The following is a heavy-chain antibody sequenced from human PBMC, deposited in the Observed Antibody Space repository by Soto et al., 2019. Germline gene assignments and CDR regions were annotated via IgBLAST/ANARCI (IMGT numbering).Heavy chain of an antibody. D-gene: IGHD1-1*01. J-gene: IGHJ4*02. CDR2: IDYSGTT. CDR1: GGSISSSIDY. CDR3: ARRTGRSTYYFDY. Sequence: PSETLSLTCTVSGGSISSSIDYWGWIRQPPGRGLEWIGIIDYSGTTYYNPSLKSRLTMSVDTSKNHFSLNLSSVTAADTAVYYCARRTGRSTYYFDYWGQGALVTVSS. V-gene: IGHV4-39*02.